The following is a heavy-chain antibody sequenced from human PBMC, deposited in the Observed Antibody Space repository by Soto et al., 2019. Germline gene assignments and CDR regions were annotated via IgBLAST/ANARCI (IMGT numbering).Heavy chain of an antibody. CDR2: IYHSGST. V-gene: IGHV4-4*02. J-gene: IGHJ5*02. CDR1: GGSISSSNW. CDR3: ARDYMVRGVMRWFDP. Sequence: QVQLQESGPGLVKPSGTLSLTCAVSGGSISSSNWWSWVRQPPGKGLEWIGEIYHSGSTNYNPSLKSRVNLSVDKSKNPFSPKLSSVTAADTAVYYCARDYMVRGVMRWFDPWGQGTLVTVSS. D-gene: IGHD3-10*01.